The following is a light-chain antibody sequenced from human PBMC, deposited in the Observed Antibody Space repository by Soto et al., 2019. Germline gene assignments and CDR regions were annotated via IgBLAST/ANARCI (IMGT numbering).Light chain of an antibody. J-gene: IGLJ2*01. Sequence: QSVLTQPPSASGSPGQSVTISCTGASSDVGGYNYVSWYQHHPGKAPKLMIYEVSKRPSGVPDRFSGSKSGNTASLTVSGLQAEDEADYYCSSYGGSNNLVFGGGTQLT. CDR3: SSYGGSNNLV. CDR2: EVS. V-gene: IGLV2-8*01. CDR1: SSDVGGYNY.